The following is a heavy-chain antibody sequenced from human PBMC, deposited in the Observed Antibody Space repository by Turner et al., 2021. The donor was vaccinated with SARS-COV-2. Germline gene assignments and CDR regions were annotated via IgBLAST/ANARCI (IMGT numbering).Heavy chain of an antibody. CDR3: ASIAAADPKYYHYYGMDV. V-gene: IGHV3-21*01. D-gene: IGHD6-13*01. CDR1: GFPLSSYS. CDR2: ISSSSSYI. Sequence: EVQLVESGGGLVKPGGSLRLSCAASGFPLSSYSMNWVRQAPGKGLEWVSSISSSSSYIYYADSVKGRCTISRDNAKNSLYLQMNSLRAEDTAVYYCASIAAADPKYYHYYGMDVWGQGTTVTVSS. J-gene: IGHJ6*02.